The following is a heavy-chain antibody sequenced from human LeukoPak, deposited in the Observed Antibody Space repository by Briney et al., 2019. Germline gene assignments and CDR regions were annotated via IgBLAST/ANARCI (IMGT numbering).Heavy chain of an antibody. Sequence: SVKVSCKASGGTFSSYAISWVRQAPGQGLEWMGGIIPIFGTANYAQKFQGRVTITAGESTSTAYMELSSLRSEDTAVYYCAREGMATNHIDYWGQGTLVTVSS. CDR2: IIPIFGTA. CDR1: GGTFSSYA. V-gene: IGHV1-69*13. J-gene: IGHJ4*02. CDR3: AREGMATNHIDY. D-gene: IGHD5-24*01.